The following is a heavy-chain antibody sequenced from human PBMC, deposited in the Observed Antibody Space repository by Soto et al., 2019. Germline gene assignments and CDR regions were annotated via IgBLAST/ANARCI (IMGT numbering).Heavy chain of an antibody. CDR1: GFTLSNYG. D-gene: IGHD4-17*01. V-gene: IGHV3-30*18. CDR2: ISHDGSEK. J-gene: IGHJ5*02. Sequence: QVQLAESGGGVVQPGTSLRLSCAASGFTLSNYGMHWVRQAPGKGPEWVAMISHDGSEKYYAYSVKGRFTVYRDTSKNTLYLDMNSLRTEYTGVFYCAKVYGPCNWFNWFEPWGQGTLVTVSS. CDR3: AKVYGPCNWFNWFEP.